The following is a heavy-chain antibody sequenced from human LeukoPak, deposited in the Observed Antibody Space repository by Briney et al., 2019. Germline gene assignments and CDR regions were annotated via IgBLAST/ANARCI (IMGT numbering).Heavy chain of an antibody. D-gene: IGHD2-2*01. Sequence: GGSLRLSCAASGFTFSSYGMHWVRQAPGKGLEWVAVISYDGSNKYYADSVKGRFTISRDNSKNTLYLQMNSLGAEDTAVYYCVKLDCSSTSCYGDYYYGMDVWGQGTTVTVSS. V-gene: IGHV3-30*18. CDR1: GFTFSSYG. CDR3: VKLDCSSTSCYGDYYYGMDV. CDR2: ISYDGSNK. J-gene: IGHJ6*02.